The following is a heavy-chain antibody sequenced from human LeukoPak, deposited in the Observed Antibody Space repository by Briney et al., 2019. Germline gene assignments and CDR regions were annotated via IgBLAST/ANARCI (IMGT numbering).Heavy chain of an antibody. CDR2: ISGSGGST. CDR3: AKDGSGSYYYSYWYFDL. J-gene: IGHJ2*01. CDR1: GFTFSSYA. Sequence: GGSLRLSCAASGFTFSSYAMSWVRQAPGKGLEWVSAISGSGGSTYYADSVKGRLTISRDNSKNTLYLQMNSLRAEDTAVYYCAKDGSGSYYYSYWYFDLWGRGTLVTVSS. D-gene: IGHD3-10*01. V-gene: IGHV3-23*01.